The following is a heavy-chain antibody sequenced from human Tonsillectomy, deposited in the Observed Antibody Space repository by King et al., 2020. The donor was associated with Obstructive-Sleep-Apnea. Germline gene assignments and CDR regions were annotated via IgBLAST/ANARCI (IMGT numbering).Heavy chain of an antibody. CDR3: ANTRITMIRGVIISGYFDC. V-gene: IGHV3-23*04. CDR1: GFSFSTSA. D-gene: IGHD3-10*01. J-gene: IGHJ4*02. Sequence: DVQLVESGGGLVQPGNSLRLSCAASGFSFSTSAMSWVRQAPGKGLEWVSTSSGSGGITYYGDSVKGRFTISRDSSKNTLYLQMNSLRAEDTAVYYCANTRITMIRGVIISGYFDCWGQGTLVTVSS. CDR2: SSGSGGIT.